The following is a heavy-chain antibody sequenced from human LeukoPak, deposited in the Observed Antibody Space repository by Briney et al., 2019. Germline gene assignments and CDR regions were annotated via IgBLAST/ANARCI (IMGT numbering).Heavy chain of an antibody. D-gene: IGHD3-10*01. V-gene: IGHV4-34*01. CDR1: GGSFSGYY. CDR2: INHSGTT. J-gene: IGHJ4*02. CDR3: ASGITMVRGVIMSDY. Sequence: PSETLSLTCSVDGGSFSGYYWSWIRQPPGKGLEWIGEINHSGTTNYNPSLKSRVTISVDTSKNQFSLKLSSVTAADTAVYYCASGITMVRGVIMSDYWGQGTLVTVSS.